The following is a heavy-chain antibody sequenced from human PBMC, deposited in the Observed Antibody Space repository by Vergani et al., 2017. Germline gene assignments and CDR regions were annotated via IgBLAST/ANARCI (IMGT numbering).Heavy chain of an antibody. V-gene: IGHV3-30*03. CDR1: GFPFSSYG. J-gene: IGHJ4*02. D-gene: IGHD3-3*01. CDR2: ISYDGSNK. Sequence: QVQLVESGGGEVQPGRSLRLSCSAAGFPFSSYGMHWVRQAPGKGLEWVAVISYDGSNKYYADSVKGRFTISRDNAKNSLYLQMNSLRAEDTALYYCARERNAYYDFWSGYYTQYYFDYWGQGTLVTVSS. CDR3: ARERNAYYDFWSGYYTQYYFDY.